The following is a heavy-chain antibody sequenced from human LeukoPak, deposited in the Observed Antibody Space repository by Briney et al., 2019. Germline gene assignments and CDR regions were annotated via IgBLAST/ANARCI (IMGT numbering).Heavy chain of an antibody. CDR1: GDRFTIYW. V-gene: IGHV5-10-1*01. Sequence: GESLRISCKGSGDRFTIYWISWVRQMPGKDLEWMGRIDPSDSYTNYSPSFQGHVTISADKSISTAYLQWISLKASDTAIYYCARQTSAGFYFDYWGQGTLVTVSS. CDR2: IDPSDSYT. J-gene: IGHJ4*02. D-gene: IGHD6-13*01. CDR3: ARQTSAGFYFDY.